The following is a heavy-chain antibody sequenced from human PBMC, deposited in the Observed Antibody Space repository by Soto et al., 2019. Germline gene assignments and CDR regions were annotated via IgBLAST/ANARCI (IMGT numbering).Heavy chain of an antibody. CDR2: IIPIFGTA. J-gene: IGHJ3*02. Sequence: ASVKVSCKASGGTFSSYAISWVRQAPGQGLEWMGGIIPIFGTANYAQKFQGRVTITADESTSTAYMELSSLRSEDTAVYYCARDPLNYYDSSGYWGAFDIWGQGTMVTVSS. D-gene: IGHD3-22*01. V-gene: IGHV1-69*13. CDR3: ARDPLNYYDSSGYWGAFDI. CDR1: GGTFSSYA.